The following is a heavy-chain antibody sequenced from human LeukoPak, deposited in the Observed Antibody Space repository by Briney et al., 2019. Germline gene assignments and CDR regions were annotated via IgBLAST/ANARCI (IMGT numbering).Heavy chain of an antibody. CDR1: GFTFTNAW. Sequence: GGSLRLSCAASGFTFTNAWMNWVRQAPGKGLEWVARIKPKADGETTDHAAPVKGRFTISRDDSKNTLCLQMNSLKTEDTGVYYCTTNCGGDCYSSLGYWGQGTLVTVSS. J-gene: IGHJ4*02. V-gene: IGHV3-15*01. CDR3: TTNCGGDCYSSLGY. D-gene: IGHD2-21*02. CDR2: IKPKADGETT.